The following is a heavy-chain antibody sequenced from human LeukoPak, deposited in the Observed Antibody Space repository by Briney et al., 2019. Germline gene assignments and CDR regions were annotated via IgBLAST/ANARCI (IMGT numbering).Heavy chain of an antibody. J-gene: IGHJ4*02. Sequence: ASVKVSCKVSGYTFTENYIHWVRQSPGQELEWMGLINPNSGAANYTQKFRGRVIMTRDTSISTAYMHLSRLRSDDTAVYYCARGKSGYSPWGQGTPVTVSS. D-gene: IGHD3-22*01. CDR3: ARGKSGYSP. CDR1: GYTFTENY. V-gene: IGHV1-2*02. CDR2: INPNSGAA.